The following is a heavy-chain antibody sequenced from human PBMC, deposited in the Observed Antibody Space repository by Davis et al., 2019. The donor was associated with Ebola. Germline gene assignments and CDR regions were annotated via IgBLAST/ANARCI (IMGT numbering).Heavy chain of an antibody. J-gene: IGHJ6*04. CDR1: SFSFPTFG. Sequence: PGGSLRLSCAPSSFSFPTFGMHWVRQAPGKGLEWVAFIRNDGNDQYYADSVKGRFTISRENSKNTLSLQMNSLRAEDTAVYYCAKDLGSGIAFYGMDGWGKGTTVTVSS. CDR2: IRNDGNDQ. D-gene: IGHD1-1*01. CDR3: AKDLGSGIAFYGMDG. V-gene: IGHV3-30*02.